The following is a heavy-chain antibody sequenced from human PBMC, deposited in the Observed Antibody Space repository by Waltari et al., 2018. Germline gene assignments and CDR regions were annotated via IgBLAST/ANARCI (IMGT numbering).Heavy chain of an antibody. Sequence: EVQMLETGGGLVKRGGSLRLSCTASGVPVSSLALTWVRQAPGKGLGWVSVISGRGGRKYYAESVRGRFTVSRDNSKNTLFLQMESLTVEDTAIYYCAKDNRVESRTQGDFLYWFFDLWGRGTLVTVSS. CDR1: GVPVSSLA. V-gene: IGHV3-23*01. J-gene: IGHJ2*01. CDR3: AKDNRVESRTQGDFLYWFFDL. D-gene: IGHD2-21*01. CDR2: ISGRGGRK.